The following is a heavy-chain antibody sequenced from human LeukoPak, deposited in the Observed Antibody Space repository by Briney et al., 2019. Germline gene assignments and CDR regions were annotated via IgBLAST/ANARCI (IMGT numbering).Heavy chain of an antibody. Sequence: GASVKVSCKASGYTFNGYYMHWVRQASGQGLEWMGRINPNSGDTNYAQKFQGRVTMTRDTSISTAYMELSRLRSDDTAVYYCAREEGITIFGVVLYYFDYWGQGTLVTVSS. CDR2: INPNSGDT. D-gene: IGHD3-3*01. CDR3: AREEGITIFGVVLYYFDY. CDR1: GYTFNGYY. J-gene: IGHJ4*02. V-gene: IGHV1-2*06.